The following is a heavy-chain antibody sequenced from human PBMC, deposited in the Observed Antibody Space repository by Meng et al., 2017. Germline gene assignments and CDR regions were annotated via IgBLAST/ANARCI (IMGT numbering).Heavy chain of an antibody. CDR3: ASKGGLSTYNWFDP. Sequence: VQQQESGPGLVQPSQTLSLTCTVSGGSISSGGYYWSWIRQHPGKGLEWIGYIYYSGSTYYNPSLKSRVTISVDTSKNQFSLKLSSVTAADTAVYYCASKGGLSTYNWFDPWGQGTLVTVSS. V-gene: IGHV4-31*03. CDR2: IYYSGST. J-gene: IGHJ5*02. CDR1: GGSISSGGYY. D-gene: IGHD5-12*01.